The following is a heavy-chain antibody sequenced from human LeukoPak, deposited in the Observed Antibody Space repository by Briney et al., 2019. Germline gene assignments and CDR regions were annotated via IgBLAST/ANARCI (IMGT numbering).Heavy chain of an antibody. J-gene: IGHJ4*02. CDR2: ISGSGGST. CDR3: AKGVIGRDDYFDY. D-gene: IGHD1-26*01. CDR1: GFTFSSYG. Sequence: GGSLRLSCAASGFTFSSYGMHWVRQAPGKGLEWVSTISGSGGSTYYADSVKGRLSIFRDNSKNTLFLQMNSLRAEDTAVYYCAKGVIGRDDYFDYWGQGTLVTVSS. V-gene: IGHV3-23*01.